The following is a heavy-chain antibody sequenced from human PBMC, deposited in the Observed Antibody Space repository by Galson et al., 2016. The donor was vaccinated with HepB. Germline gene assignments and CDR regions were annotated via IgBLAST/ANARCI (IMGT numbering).Heavy chain of an antibody. CDR3: TRVHREGIAAAGLQI. CDR1: GFPLSNYW. CDR2: INSDGSST. J-gene: IGHJ4*02. V-gene: IGHV3-74*01. D-gene: IGHD6-13*01. Sequence: SLRLSCAASGFPLSNYWMHWVRQAPGKGPVWVSRINSDGSSTTYADSVKGRFTISRDHAKNTLYLQMNSLRAEDTALYYCTRVHREGIAAAGLQIWGQGTLVIVSS.